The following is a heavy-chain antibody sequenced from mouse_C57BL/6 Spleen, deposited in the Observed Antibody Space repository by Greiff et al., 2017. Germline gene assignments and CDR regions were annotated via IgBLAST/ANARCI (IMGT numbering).Heavy chain of an antibody. J-gene: IGHJ1*03. D-gene: IGHD1-1*01. CDR3: ARRVTAYGGWDFDV. CDR2: IHPNSGST. Sequence: VQLQQPGAELVKPGASVKLSCKASGYTFTSYWMHWVKQRPGQGLEWIGMIHPNSGSTNYNEKFKSKATLTVDKSSSTAYMQLSSLTSEDSAVYSCARRVTAYGGWDFDVWGTGTTVTVSS. CDR1: GYTFTSYW. V-gene: IGHV1-64*01.